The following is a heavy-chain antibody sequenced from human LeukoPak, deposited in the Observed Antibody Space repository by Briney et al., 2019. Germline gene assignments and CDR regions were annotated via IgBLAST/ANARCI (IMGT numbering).Heavy chain of an antibody. Sequence: GGSLRLSCAASGFTFSSYVMSWVRQAPGKGLEWVSVIYSGGSTYYADSVKGRFTISRDNSKNTLYLQMNSLRAEDTAVYYCARVGQWLGYYFDYWGQGTLVTVSS. J-gene: IGHJ4*02. CDR2: IYSGGST. D-gene: IGHD6-19*01. V-gene: IGHV3-66*01. CDR3: ARVGQWLGYYFDY. CDR1: GFTFSSYV.